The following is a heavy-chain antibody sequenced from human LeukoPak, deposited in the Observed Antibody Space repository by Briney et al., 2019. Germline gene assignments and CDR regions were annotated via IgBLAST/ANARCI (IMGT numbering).Heavy chain of an antibody. Sequence: PSETLSLTCTVSGGSISSSSYYWGWIRQPPGKGLEWIGSIYYSGSTYYNPSLKSRATISVDTSKNQFSLKLSSVTAADTAVYYCARLETRAATFDYWGQGTLVTVSS. D-gene: IGHD1-7*01. CDR1: GGSISSSSYY. V-gene: IGHV4-39*01. CDR3: ARLETRAATFDY. J-gene: IGHJ4*02. CDR2: IYYSGST.